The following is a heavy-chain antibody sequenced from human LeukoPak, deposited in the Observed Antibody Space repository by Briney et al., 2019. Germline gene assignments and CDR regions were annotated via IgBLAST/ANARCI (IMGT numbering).Heavy chain of an antibody. V-gene: IGHV4-34*01. CDR2: INHSGST. D-gene: IGHD2-2*01. Sequence: ASETLSLTCAVYGGSFSGYYWSWIRQPPGKGLEWIGEINHSGSTNYNPSLKSRVTISVDTSKNQFSLKLSSVTAADTAVYYCARTDIVVVPAARSHYYGMDVWGQGTTVTVSS. J-gene: IGHJ6*02. CDR3: ARTDIVVVPAARSHYYGMDV. CDR1: GGSFSGYY.